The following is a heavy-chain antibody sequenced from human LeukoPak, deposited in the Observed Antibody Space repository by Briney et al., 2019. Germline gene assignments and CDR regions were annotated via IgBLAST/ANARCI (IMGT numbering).Heavy chain of an antibody. CDR1: GGSIGSSSYY. J-gene: IGHJ4*02. CDR2: IYYSGST. CDR3: ARRRPSHYFDY. V-gene: IGHV4-39*01. Sequence: SETLSLTCTVSGGSIGSSSYYWGWIRQPPGKGLEWIGSIYYSGSTYYNPSLKSRVTISVDTSKNQFSLKLSSVTAADTAAYFCARRRPSHYFDYWGQGTLVTVSS.